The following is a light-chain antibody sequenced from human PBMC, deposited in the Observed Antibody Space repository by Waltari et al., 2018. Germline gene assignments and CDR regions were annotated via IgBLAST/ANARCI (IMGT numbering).Light chain of an antibody. Sequence: EIVMTQSPATLSVSPGERATLSCRASQSISNNLAWYQQQPGQAPRLLIYDASTRGTDIPARFSGSGSGTEFTLTISSLQSEDFAVYYCQQYNNWPPEYTFGQGTKLEIK. J-gene: IGKJ2*01. V-gene: IGKV3-15*01. CDR2: DAS. CDR1: QSISNN. CDR3: QQYNNWPPEYT.